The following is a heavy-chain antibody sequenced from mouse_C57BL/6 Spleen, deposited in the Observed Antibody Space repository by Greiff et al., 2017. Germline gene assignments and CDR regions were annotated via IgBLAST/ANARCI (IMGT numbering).Heavy chain of an antibody. Sequence: EVKLVESGGGLVKPGGSLKLSCAASGFTFSSYAMSWVRQTPEKRLEWVATISDGGSYTYYPDNVKGRFTISRDNAKNNLYLQMSHLKSEDTAMYYCARDGRTGSSLDYWGQGTTLTVSS. CDR1: GFTFSSYA. V-gene: IGHV5-4*01. CDR3: ARDGRTGSSLDY. D-gene: IGHD4-1*01. CDR2: ISDGGSYT. J-gene: IGHJ2*01.